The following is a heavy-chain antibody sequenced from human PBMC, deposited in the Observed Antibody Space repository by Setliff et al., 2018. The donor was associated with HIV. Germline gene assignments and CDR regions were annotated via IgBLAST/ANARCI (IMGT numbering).Heavy chain of an antibody. CDR2: IYYSGST. J-gene: IGHJ4*02. D-gene: IGHD3-22*01. Sequence: PSETLSLTCTVSGGSISSSSYYWGWIRQPPGKGLEWIGSIYYSGSTYYNPSLKSRVTISVDTSKYQFSLKLSSVTAADTAVYYCARGSRGARASKIDSSGYYLVYWGQGTLVTVSS. CDR1: GGSISSSSYY. CDR3: ARGSRGARASKIDSSGYYLVY. V-gene: IGHV4-39*07.